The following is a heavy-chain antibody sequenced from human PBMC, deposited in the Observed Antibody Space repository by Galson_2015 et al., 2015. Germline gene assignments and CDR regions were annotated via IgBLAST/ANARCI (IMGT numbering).Heavy chain of an antibody. CDR1: GFTFSSYA. CDR3: VKESWGRYYYGSGSNY. CDR2: ISSNGGST. J-gene: IGHJ4*02. V-gene: IGHV3-64D*08. Sequence: SLRLSCAASGFTFSSYAMHWVRQAPGKGLEYVSAISSNGGSTYYADSVKGRFTISRDNSKNTLYLQMSSLRAEDTAVYYCVKESWGRYYYGSGSNYWGQGTLVTVSS. D-gene: IGHD3-10*01.